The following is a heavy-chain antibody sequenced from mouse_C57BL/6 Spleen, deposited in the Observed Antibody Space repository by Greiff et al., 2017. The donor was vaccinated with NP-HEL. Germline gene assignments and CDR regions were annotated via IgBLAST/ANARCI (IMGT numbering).Heavy chain of an antibody. CDR1: GYTFTSYW. CDR2: IYPGSGST. J-gene: IGHJ4*01. D-gene: IGHD1-1*01. V-gene: IGHV1-55*01. Sequence: QVQLQQPGAELVKPGASVKMSCKASGYTFTSYWITWVKQRPGQGLEWIGDIYPGSGSTNYNEKFKSTATLTVDTSSSTAYMQLNSLTSEGSAVYNCARDGNTRYYAMDYWGQGTSVTVSS. CDR3: ARDGNTRYYAMDY.